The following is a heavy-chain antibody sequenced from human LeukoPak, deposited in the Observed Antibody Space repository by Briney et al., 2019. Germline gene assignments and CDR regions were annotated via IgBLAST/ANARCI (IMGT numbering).Heavy chain of an antibody. J-gene: IGHJ4*02. V-gene: IGHV3-66*01. CDR3: ARESAPGYIDY. D-gene: IGHD6-13*01. CDR1: GFTVSSNY. CDR2: IYSYGTT. Sequence: GGSLRLSCAASGFTVSSNYMTWVRQAPGKGLEWVSVIYSYGTTYYADSVKGRFTISRDNSKNTVFLQMNSLRVEDTAVYYCARESAPGYIDYWSQGTLVTVSS.